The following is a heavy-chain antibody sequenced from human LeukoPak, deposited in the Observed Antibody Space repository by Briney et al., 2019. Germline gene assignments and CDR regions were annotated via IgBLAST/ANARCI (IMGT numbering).Heavy chain of an antibody. V-gene: IGHV1-69*05. J-gene: IGHJ4*02. CDR2: IIPIFGTA. Sequence: LVKVSCKASGGTFSSYAISWVRQAPGQGLEWMGRIIPIFGTANYAQKFQGRVTITTDESTSTAYMELSSLRSEDTAVYYCARGGSYDIRGGGLDYWGQGTLVTVSS. D-gene: IGHD3-9*01. CDR3: ARGGSYDIRGGGLDY. CDR1: GGTFSSYA.